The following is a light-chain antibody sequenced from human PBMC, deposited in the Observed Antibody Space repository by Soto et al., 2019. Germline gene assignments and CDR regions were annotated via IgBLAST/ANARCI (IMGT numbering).Light chain of an antibody. V-gene: IGKV1-5*01. CDR2: DAS. Sequence: DIQMTQSPSTLSASVGDRVTITCRASQSISSWLAWYQQKPGKAPKLLIYDASSLKSGVPSRFSGSGSGTEFTLTISSLQPDEFATYYCQQYNSYSWTFGQGTKVEIK. CDR3: QQYNSYSWT. J-gene: IGKJ1*01. CDR1: QSISSW.